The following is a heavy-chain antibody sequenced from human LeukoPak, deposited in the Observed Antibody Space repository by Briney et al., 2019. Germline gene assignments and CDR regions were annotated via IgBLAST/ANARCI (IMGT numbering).Heavy chain of an antibody. CDR1: GFTVISNY. Sequence: GGSLRLSCAASGFTVISNYMSWVRQAPGKGLEWVSVIYSGGSTYYADSVKGRFTISRDNSKNTLYLQMNSLRAEDTAVYYCARGSGIAAADYYYYRDVWGKGTKVTVSS. V-gene: IGHV3-53*01. CDR2: IYSGGST. J-gene: IGHJ6*03. CDR3: ARGSGIAAADYYYYRDV. D-gene: IGHD6-13*01.